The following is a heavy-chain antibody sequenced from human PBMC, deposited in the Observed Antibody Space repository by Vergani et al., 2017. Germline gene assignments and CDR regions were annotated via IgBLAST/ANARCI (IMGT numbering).Heavy chain of an antibody. CDR1: GGTFSSYA. CDR3: ARSSGYDSLLVVVDARYYYYYGMDV. V-gene: IGHV1-69*01. Sequence: QVQLVQSGAEVKKPGSSVKVSCKASGGTFSSYAISWVRQAPGQGLEWMGGIIPICGTVNYAQKFQGRVTITADESTSTAYMELSSLRSEDTAVYYCARSSGYDSLLVVVDARYYYYYGMDVWGQGTTVTVSS. J-gene: IGHJ6*02. D-gene: IGHD5-12*01. CDR2: IIPICGTV.